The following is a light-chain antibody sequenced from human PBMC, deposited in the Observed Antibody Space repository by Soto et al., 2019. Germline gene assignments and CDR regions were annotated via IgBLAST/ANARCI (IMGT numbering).Light chain of an antibody. CDR1: SSDVGGYDY. J-gene: IGLJ2*01. CDR3: NSYRSSITPVV. CDR2: EVS. V-gene: IGLV2-14*01. Sequence: QSALTQPASVSGSPGQSITIFCTGTSSDVGGYDYVSWYQQHPDKAPKLMIYEVSNRPSGVSGRFSGSKSGNTASLTISGLQAEDEADYYCNSYRSSITPVVFGGGTKLTVL.